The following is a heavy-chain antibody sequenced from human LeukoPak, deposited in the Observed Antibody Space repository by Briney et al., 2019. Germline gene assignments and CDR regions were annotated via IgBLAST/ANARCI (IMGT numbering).Heavy chain of an antibody. CDR1: GGSISSYY. V-gene: IGHV4-4*07. J-gene: IGHJ6*03. CDR3: ARGSVGATPSYYYYYMDV. D-gene: IGHD1-26*01. Sequence: PSETLSLTCTVSGGSISSYYWSWIRQPAGKGLEWIGRIYTSGSTNYNPSLKSRVTMSVDTSKNQFSLKLSSVTAADTAVYYCARGSVGATPSYYYYYMDVWGKGTTVTVSS. CDR2: IYTSGST.